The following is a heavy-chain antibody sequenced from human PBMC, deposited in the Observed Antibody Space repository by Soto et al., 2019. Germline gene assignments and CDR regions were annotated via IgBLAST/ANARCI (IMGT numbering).Heavy chain of an antibody. Sequence: SGPTLVNPTQTLTLTCTFSGFSLSTSGVGVGWIRQPPGKALEWLALIYWDDDKRYSPSLKSRLTITKDTSKNQVVLTMTNMDPVDTATYYCAHSPNTMVRGVIIPLGFDYWGQGTLVTVSS. J-gene: IGHJ4*02. CDR2: IYWDDDK. V-gene: IGHV2-5*02. D-gene: IGHD3-10*01. CDR3: AHSPNTMVRGVIIPLGFDY. CDR1: GFSLSTSGVG.